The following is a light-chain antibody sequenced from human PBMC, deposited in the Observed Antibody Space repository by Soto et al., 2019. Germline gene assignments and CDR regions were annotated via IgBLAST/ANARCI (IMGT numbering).Light chain of an antibody. V-gene: IGLV4-69*01. CDR1: SGHSNYA. CDR2: LNSDGSH. Sequence: QPVLTQSPSASASLGASVMLTCTLSSGHSNYAIAWHQQQPEKGPRFLMNLNSDGSHNKGDGIPDRFSGSSSGAERYLTISSLQSEDEGDYYCQTWGTGIPIFGGGTKLTVL. J-gene: IGLJ2*01. CDR3: QTWGTGIPI.